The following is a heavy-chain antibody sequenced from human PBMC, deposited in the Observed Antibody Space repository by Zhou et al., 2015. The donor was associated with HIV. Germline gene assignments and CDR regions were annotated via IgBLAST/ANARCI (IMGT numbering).Heavy chain of an antibody. CDR3: ASKRDYGDYVRDYGAFDI. Sequence: QVQLVQSGAEVKKPGSSVKVSCKASGGTFSSYAISWVRQAPGQGLEWMGGIIPIFGTANYAQKFQGRVTITADESTSTAYMELSSLRSEDTAVYYCASKRDYGDYVRDYGAFDIWGQGTMVTVSS. V-gene: IGHV1-69*01. D-gene: IGHD4-17*01. CDR2: IIPIFGTA. CDR1: GGTFSSYA. J-gene: IGHJ3*02.